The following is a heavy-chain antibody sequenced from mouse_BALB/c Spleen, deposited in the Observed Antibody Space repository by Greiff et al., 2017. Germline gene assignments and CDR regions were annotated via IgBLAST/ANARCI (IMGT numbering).Heavy chain of an antibody. CDR2: INPSSGYT. V-gene: IGHV1-4*02. CDR3: ANLMGYAMDY. Sequence: VQLQESAAELARPGASVKMSCKASGYTFTSYTMHWVKQRPGQGLEWIGYINPSSGYTEYNQKFKDKTTLTADKSSSTAYMQLSSLTSEDSAVYYCANLMGYAMDYWGQGTSVTVSS. D-gene: IGHD1-1*02. CDR1: GYTFTSYT. J-gene: IGHJ4*01.